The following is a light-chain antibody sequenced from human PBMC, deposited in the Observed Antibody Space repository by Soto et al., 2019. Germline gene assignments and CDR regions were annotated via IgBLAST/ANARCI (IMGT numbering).Light chain of an antibody. Sequence: EIVLTQSPGTLSLSPGERATFSCWASQSLSSSYLAWYQQRPGQAPRLLIYGASIRATGIPERFSGSWSGTDFTLTISRLEPEDFAVYYCQQYGTSLYTFGQGTKLEIK. V-gene: IGKV3-20*01. CDR1: QSLSSSY. CDR2: GAS. CDR3: QQYGTSLYT. J-gene: IGKJ2*01.